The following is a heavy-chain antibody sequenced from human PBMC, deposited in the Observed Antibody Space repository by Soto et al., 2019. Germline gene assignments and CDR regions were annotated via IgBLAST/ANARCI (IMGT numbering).Heavy chain of an antibody. CDR3: ARGLYCSGGSCYDLGVVRAHYYYGMDV. V-gene: IGHV1-69*01. D-gene: IGHD2-15*01. CDR2: IIPIFVTA. CDR1: GATFTSMA. Sequence: QVQLVQSGAEVKKPGPPLKASSKASGATFTSMATTGVRQPPGQGLEWWGGIIPIFVTATYAQRFQGRVTITADESTSTAYMELSSLRSEDTAVYYCARGLYCSGGSCYDLGVVRAHYYYGMDVWGQGTTVTVSS. J-gene: IGHJ6*02.